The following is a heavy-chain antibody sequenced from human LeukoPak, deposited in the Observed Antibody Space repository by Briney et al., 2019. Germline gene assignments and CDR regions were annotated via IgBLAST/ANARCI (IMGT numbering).Heavy chain of an antibody. CDR2: ISYDGSNK. D-gene: IGHD3-22*01. V-gene: IGHV3-30*03. J-gene: IGHJ4*02. CDR3: ARADYYDSSGYNDY. Sequence: TGGSLRLSCAASGFTFSSYGMHWVRQAPGKGLEWVAVISYDGSNKYYADSVKGRFTISRDNSKNTLYLQMTSLRAEDTAVYYCARADYYDSSGYNDYWGQGTLVTVSS. CDR1: GFTFSSYG.